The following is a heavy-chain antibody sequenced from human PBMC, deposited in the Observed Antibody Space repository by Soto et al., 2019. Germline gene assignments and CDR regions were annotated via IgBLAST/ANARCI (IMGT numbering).Heavy chain of an antibody. D-gene: IGHD1-20*01. Sequence: GGSLRLSCAASGFTFSSYAMSWVRQAPGKGLEWVSAISGSGGSTYYADSVKGRFTISRDNSKNTLYLQMNSLRAEDTAVYYCAKDLGWGNWNDVPGAFDIWGQGTMVTVSS. J-gene: IGHJ3*02. CDR2: ISGSGGST. V-gene: IGHV3-23*01. CDR3: AKDLGWGNWNDVPGAFDI. CDR1: GFTFSSYA.